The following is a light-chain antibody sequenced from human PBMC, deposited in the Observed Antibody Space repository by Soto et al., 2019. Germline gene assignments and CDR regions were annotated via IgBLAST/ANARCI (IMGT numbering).Light chain of an antibody. CDR2: KAS. Sequence: DIQMTQSPSPLSASVGDRVIITCRASQSISSWLAWYHQKPGKAPKLLVHKASRLESGVPSRFSGGGSGTECTLTISILQPDDFATYFCQQYNTYFSYTVGQGTKLEIK. CDR1: QSISSW. V-gene: IGKV1-5*03. CDR3: QQYNTYFSYT. J-gene: IGKJ2*01.